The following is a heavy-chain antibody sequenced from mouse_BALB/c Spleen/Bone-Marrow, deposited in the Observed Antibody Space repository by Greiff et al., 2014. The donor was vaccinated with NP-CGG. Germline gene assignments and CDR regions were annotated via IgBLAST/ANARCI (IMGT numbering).Heavy chain of an antibody. CDR3: ARRWLPYAMDY. CDR2: INPYNDGT. J-gene: IGHJ4*01. V-gene: IGHV1-14*01. D-gene: IGHD2-3*01. Sequence: VQLQQSGPELVKPGASVKMSCKASGYTFTSYIMHWVKQKPGPGLEWIGYINPYNDGTKYNEKFKGKATLTSDKSSSTAYMELSSLTSDDSAVYYCARRWLPYAMDYWGQGTSVTVSS. CDR1: GYTFTSYI.